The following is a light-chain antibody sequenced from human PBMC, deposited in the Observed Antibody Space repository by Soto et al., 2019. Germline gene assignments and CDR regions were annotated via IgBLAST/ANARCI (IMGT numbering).Light chain of an antibody. CDR1: QSVRSSY. J-gene: IGKJ1*01. Sequence: EIVLTQSPGTLSLPPGERATLSCRAIQSVRSSYLAWYQQKFGQAPRLLIYGASSRATGISDRFSGSGSGTDFTLTISRLEPEDFAVYYCQQYGSSSWTFGQGTKVDIK. CDR2: GAS. V-gene: IGKV3-20*01. CDR3: QQYGSSSWT.